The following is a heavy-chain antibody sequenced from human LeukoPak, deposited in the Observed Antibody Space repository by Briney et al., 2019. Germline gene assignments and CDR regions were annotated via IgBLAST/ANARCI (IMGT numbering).Heavy chain of an antibody. Sequence: GGSLRLSCAASGFTFSSYWMHWVRHAPGKGLVWVSRIHSDGSSTSYADSVRGRFTISRDDAKSTLYLEMNSLRAEDTAVYYCARSGWPYYFDYWGQGTLVTVSS. CDR3: ARSGWPYYFDY. J-gene: IGHJ4*02. CDR1: GFTFSSYW. CDR2: IHSDGSST. V-gene: IGHV3-74*01. D-gene: IGHD3-22*01.